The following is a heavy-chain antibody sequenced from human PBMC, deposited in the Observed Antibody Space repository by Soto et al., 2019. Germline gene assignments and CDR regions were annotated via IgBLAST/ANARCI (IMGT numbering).Heavy chain of an antibody. V-gene: IGHV1-69*13. CDR1: GGTFSSYA. CDR2: IIPIFGTA. Sequence: SVKVSCKASGGTFSSYAISWVRQAPGQGLEWMGGIIPIFGTANYAQKFQGRVTITADESTSTAYMELSSLRSEDTAVYYCARAPLKARDAFDIWGQGTMVIVS. CDR3: ARAPLKARDAFDI. J-gene: IGHJ3*02. D-gene: IGHD5-12*01.